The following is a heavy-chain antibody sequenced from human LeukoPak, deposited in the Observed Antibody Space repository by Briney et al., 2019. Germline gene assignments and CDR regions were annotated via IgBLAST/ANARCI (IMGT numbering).Heavy chain of an antibody. J-gene: IGHJ4*02. D-gene: IGHD4-23*01. V-gene: IGHV3-9*01. CDR3: AKDISYGGNSVEYYFDY. Sequence: GRSLRLSCAASGFTFDDYAMHWVRQAPGKGLEWVSGISWNSGSIGYADSAKGRFTISRDNAKNSLYLQMNSLRAEDTALYYCAKDISYGGNSVEYYFDYWGQGTLVTVSS. CDR2: ISWNSGSI. CDR1: GFTFDDYA.